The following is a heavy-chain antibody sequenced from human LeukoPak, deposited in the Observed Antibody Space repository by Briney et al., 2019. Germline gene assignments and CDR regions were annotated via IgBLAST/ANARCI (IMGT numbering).Heavy chain of an antibody. J-gene: IGHJ4*02. D-gene: IGHD6-6*01. CDR1: GGSISSSNW. Sequence: LETLSLTCAVSGGSISSSNWWSWVRQPPGKGLEWIGEIYHSGSTNYNPSLKSRVTISVDKSKNQFSLKLSSVTAADTAVYYCARDPNSSSRYFDYWGQGTLVTVSS. V-gene: IGHV4-4*02. CDR3: ARDPNSSSRYFDY. CDR2: IYHSGST.